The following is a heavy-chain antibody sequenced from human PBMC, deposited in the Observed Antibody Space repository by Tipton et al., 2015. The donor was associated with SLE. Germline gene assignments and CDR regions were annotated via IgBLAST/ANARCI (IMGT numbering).Heavy chain of an antibody. Sequence: TLSLTCAVYGGSFSGYYWSWIRQPPGKGLEWFGEINHSGSTYYNPSLKRRVTISVDTSKNQFSLKLSSVTAADTAVYYCARHPQGAQVGATYFDYWGQGTLVTVSS. D-gene: IGHD1-26*01. V-gene: IGHV4-34*01. CDR2: INHSGST. CDR1: GGSFSGYY. CDR3: ARHPQGAQVGATYFDY. J-gene: IGHJ4*02.